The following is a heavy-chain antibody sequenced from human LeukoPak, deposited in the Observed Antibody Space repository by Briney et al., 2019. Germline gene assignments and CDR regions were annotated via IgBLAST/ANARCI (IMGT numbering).Heavy chain of an antibody. CDR1: GYSISSGYY. J-gene: IGHJ4*02. D-gene: IGHD3-10*01. CDR3: ARGSGSGSHDY. Sequence: SETLSLTCTVSGYSISSGYYWGWIRQPPGKGLEWIGEINHSGSTNYNPSLKSRVTISLDTSKNPFSLKLSSVTAADTAVYYCARGSGSGSHDYWGQGTLVTVSS. V-gene: IGHV4-38-2*02. CDR2: INHSGST.